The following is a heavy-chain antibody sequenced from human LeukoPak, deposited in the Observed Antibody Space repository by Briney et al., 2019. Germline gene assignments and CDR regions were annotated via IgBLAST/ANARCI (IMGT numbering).Heavy chain of an antibody. CDR3: ARAVSGVGAPVLYGLIY. J-gene: IGHJ4*02. D-gene: IGHD1-26*01. V-gene: IGHV3-48*01. CDR2: ISSSSSTI. Sequence: GGSLRLSCAASGFTFSSYSMNWVRQAPGKGLEWVSYISSSSSTIYYADSVKGRFTISRDNAKNSLYLQMNSLRAEDTAVYYCARAVSGVGAPVLYGLIYWGQGTLVIVSS. CDR1: GFTFSSYS.